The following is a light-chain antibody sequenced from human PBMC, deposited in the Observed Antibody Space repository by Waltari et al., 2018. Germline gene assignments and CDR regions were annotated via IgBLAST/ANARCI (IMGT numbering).Light chain of an antibody. CDR2: EVT. Sequence: QSALTQPASVSGSPGQSITVSCPGTSSDVGGYNYVSWYQLHPGQAPKLIVYEVTNRPSGISNRFPGSQSGNTAFLTIPGLQTEDEADYYCSSYTTTSTYVFGSGTKVTVL. V-gene: IGLV2-14*01. CDR1: SSDVGGYNY. J-gene: IGLJ1*01. CDR3: SSYTTTSTYV.